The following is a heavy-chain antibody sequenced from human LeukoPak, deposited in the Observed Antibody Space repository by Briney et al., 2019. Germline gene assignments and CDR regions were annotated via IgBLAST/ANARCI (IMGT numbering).Heavy chain of an antibody. CDR1: GFTFSSYA. J-gene: IGHJ4*02. CDR2: ISYDGSNK. CDR3: AREYYDSSGYRAEKVDY. D-gene: IGHD3-22*01. Sequence: QPGGSLRLSCAASGFTFSSYAMHWVRQAPGKGLEWVAVISYDGSNKYYADSVKGRFTISRDNSKNTLYLQMNSLRAEDTAVYYCAREYYDSSGYRAEKVDYWGQGTLVTVSS. V-gene: IGHV3-30-3*01.